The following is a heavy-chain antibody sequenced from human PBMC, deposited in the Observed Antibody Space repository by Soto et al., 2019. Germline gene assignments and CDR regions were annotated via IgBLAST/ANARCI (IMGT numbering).Heavy chain of an antibody. Sequence: QVQLQQWGAGLLKPSETLSLTCAVYGGSFSGYYWCWMRQPQGKGLEWIGEINHSGSTNYNPSLRCRVTISVDTSKNQFSLKLSSVTAADTAVYYCARRHRGVNPPRVRYCDLWGRGTLVTVSS. J-gene: IGHJ2*01. CDR1: GGSFSGYY. CDR2: INHSGST. V-gene: IGHV4-34*01. D-gene: IGHD3-10*01. CDR3: ARRHRGVNPPRVRYCDL.